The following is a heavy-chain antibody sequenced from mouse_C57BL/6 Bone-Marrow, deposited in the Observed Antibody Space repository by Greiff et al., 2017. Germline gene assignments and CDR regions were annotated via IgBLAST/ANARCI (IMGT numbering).Heavy chain of an antibody. D-gene: IGHD2-5*01. J-gene: IGHJ4*01. CDR1: GYPFTSYW. Sequence: QVQLQQPGAELVKPGASVKLSCKASGYPFTSYWMHWVKQRPGQGLEWIGMIHPNSGSTNYNEKFKSKATLTVDKSSSTAYMQLSSLTSEDSAVYYGAIYYSNRYCALDYWGQGTSVTVSS. CDR3: AIYYSNRYCALDY. V-gene: IGHV1-64*01. CDR2: IHPNSGST.